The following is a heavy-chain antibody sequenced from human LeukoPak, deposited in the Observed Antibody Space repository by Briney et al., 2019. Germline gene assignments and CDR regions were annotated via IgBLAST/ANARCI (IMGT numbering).Heavy chain of an antibody. J-gene: IGHJ3*02. CDR1: GLTLRSYA. CDR2: IKQDGSEK. D-gene: IGHD3-10*01. Sequence: GGSLRLSCAASGLTLRSYAMHWVRQAPGKGLEWVANIKQDGSEKYYVDSVKGRFTISRDNGKNSLHLQMNSLKTEDTAVYYCTRTYYYGSGRDAFDIWGQGTMVTVSS. CDR3: TRTYYYGSGRDAFDI. V-gene: IGHV3-7*03.